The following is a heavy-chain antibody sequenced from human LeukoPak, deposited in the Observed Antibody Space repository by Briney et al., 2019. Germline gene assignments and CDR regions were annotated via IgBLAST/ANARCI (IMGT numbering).Heavy chain of an antibody. V-gene: IGHV3-64D*09. CDR2: ISSNGDST. J-gene: IGHJ4*02. CDR1: GFTFNTYA. CDR3: VKRFYDRSGYDY. Sequence: GGSLRLSCSASGFTFNTYAMHWVRQAPGKGLEYVSAISSNGDSTYYADSVKGRFTISRDNSKNTLYLQMSSLRVEDTAVYYCVKRFYDRSGYDYWGQGTLVTVSS. D-gene: IGHD3-22*01.